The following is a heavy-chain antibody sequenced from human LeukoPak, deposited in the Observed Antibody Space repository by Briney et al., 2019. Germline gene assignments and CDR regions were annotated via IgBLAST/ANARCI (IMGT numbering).Heavy chain of an antibody. Sequence: GGSLRLSCAASGFTFSSFWMSWVRQAPGKGLEWVANIKQDGSEKYYVDSVKGRFTISRDNAQNSLDLQMNSLRVEDTAVYFCARGRSGSYYIDYWGQGTLVIVSS. J-gene: IGHJ4*02. CDR1: GFTFSSFW. D-gene: IGHD1-26*01. CDR3: ARGRSGSYYIDY. V-gene: IGHV3-7*01. CDR2: IKQDGSEK.